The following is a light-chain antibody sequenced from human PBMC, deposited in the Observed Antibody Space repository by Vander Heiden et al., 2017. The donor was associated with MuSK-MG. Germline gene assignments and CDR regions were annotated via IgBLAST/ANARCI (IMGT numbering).Light chain of an antibody. CDR3: QVWDTTTDHPRVI. CDR2: DDS. CDR1: NIGTQS. Sequence: SYVLTQPPPVSVAPGQTARISCGGYNIGTQSVHWYQQRPGQAPVVVVYDDSDRPSRIPARTSGSTSGNTATLTITRVEAGDEADYYCQVWDTTTDHPRVIFGGGTKLTVL. J-gene: IGLJ2*01. V-gene: IGLV3-21*02.